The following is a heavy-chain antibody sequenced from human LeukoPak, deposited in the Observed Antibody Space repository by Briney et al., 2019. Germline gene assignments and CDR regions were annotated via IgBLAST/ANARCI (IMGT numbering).Heavy chain of an antibody. Sequence: GGSLRLSCAASGFTFDDYAMHWVRHAPGKGLEWVSGISWNSASIGYADSVKGRFTISRDNAKNSLYLQMNSLRAEDTALYYCAKDIMHYFDASGYDYWGQGTLVTVSS. CDR2: ISWNSASI. D-gene: IGHD3-22*01. J-gene: IGHJ4*02. V-gene: IGHV3-9*01. CDR1: GFTFDDYA. CDR3: AKDIMHYFDASGYDY.